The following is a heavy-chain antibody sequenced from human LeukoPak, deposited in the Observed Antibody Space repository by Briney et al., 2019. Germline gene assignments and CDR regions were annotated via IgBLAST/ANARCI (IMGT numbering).Heavy chain of an antibody. D-gene: IGHD1-7*01. Sequence: GESLKISCNGSGYRSTNYWMGWVRQMPGTGLEWMGIIHLIDPDTKYGPSFEGQVTISADKSINTAYMQWNSLKASDTATYYCASAYHGNYHWDSWGQGTLVTVSS. V-gene: IGHV5-51*01. CDR2: IHLIDPDT. CDR1: GYRSTNYW. J-gene: IGHJ4*02. CDR3: ASAYHGNYHWDS.